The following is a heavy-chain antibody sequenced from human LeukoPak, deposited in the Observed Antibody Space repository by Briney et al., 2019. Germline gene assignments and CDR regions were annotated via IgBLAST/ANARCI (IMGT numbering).Heavy chain of an antibody. J-gene: IGHJ4*02. CDR3: AKEYQQWLVPRAVDH. D-gene: IGHD6-19*01. Sequence: PGGSLRLSCATTGFTFHNYAMNWVRQAPGKGLEWVSTITGSGSTTYYADSVRGRFTISRDYSKNMLYLQMNSLRAEDTAVYYCAKEYQQWLVPRAVDHWGQGTPVTVSS. CDR1: GFTFHNYA. CDR2: ITGSGSTT. V-gene: IGHV3-23*01.